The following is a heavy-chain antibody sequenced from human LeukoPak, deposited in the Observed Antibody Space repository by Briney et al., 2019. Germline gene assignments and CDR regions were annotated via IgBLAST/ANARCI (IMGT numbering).Heavy chain of an antibody. CDR1: GYTFTSYG. CDR2: ISAYNGNT. Sequence: ASVKVSCKASGYTFTSYGISWVRQAPGQGLEWMGWISAYNGNTNYAQKLQSRVTMTTDTSTSTAYMELRSLRSDDTAVYYCARESYYDSSGLNDYWGQGTLVTVSS. D-gene: IGHD3-22*01. V-gene: IGHV1-18*01. J-gene: IGHJ4*02. CDR3: ARESYYDSSGLNDY.